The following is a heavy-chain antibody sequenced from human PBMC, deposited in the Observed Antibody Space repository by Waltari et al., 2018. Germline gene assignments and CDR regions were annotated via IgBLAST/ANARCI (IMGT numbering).Heavy chain of an antibody. CDR2: INPSGGST. Sequence: QVQLVQSGAEVKKPGASVTVSCKASGYTFTSYYMHWVRQAPGQGLEWMGIINPSGGSTSYAQKFQGRVTMTRDTSTSTVYMELSSLRSEDTAVYYCARAPYYYDSSGVNWFDPWGQGTLVTVSS. V-gene: IGHV1-46*01. CDR1: GYTFTSYY. J-gene: IGHJ5*02. CDR3: ARAPYYYDSSGVNWFDP. D-gene: IGHD3-22*01.